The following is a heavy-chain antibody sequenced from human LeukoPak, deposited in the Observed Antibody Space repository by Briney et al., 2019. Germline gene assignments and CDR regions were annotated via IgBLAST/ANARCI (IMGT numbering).Heavy chain of an antibody. D-gene: IGHD5-18*01. Sequence: GGSLRLSCAASGFTFSDYYMGWIRQAPGKGLECLSYISGSGTDINYADSVRGRFTISRDNAKNLLYLQMNDLRVEDTAVYYCARTARHLDYWGQGTLVTVSS. CDR3: ARTARHLDY. V-gene: IGHV3-11*04. CDR1: GFTFSDYY. J-gene: IGHJ4*02. CDR2: ISGSGTDI.